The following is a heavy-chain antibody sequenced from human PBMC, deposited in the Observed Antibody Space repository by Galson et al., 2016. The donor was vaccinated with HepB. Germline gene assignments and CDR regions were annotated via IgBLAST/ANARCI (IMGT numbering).Heavy chain of an antibody. CDR3: ARSPSNWFGPSTFDI. V-gene: IGHV3-53*01. J-gene: IGHJ3*02. CDR1: GFSVSSKY. Sequence: SLRLSCAASGFSVSSKYMSWVRQIPGKGLEWVSVIYSGGSTVYADSVKGRFTISRDNVKNTVYLQMNSVTDEDTAVYYCARSPSNWFGPSTFDIWGQGTMVTVSS. D-gene: IGHD6-13*01. CDR2: IYSGGST.